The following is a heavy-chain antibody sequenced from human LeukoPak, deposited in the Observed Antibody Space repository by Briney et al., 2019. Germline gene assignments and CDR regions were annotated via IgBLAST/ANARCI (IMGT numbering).Heavy chain of an antibody. CDR1: GYTFTSYY. CDR2: INPSGGST. D-gene: IGHD3-22*01. CDR3: TRESPRVVTLDY. Sequence: ASVKVSCKASGYTFTSYYMHWVRQAPGQGLERMGIINPSGGSTSYAQKFQGRVTMTRDTSTSTVYMELSSLRSEDTAVYYCTRESPRVVTLDYWGQGTLVTVSS. V-gene: IGHV1-46*01. J-gene: IGHJ4*02.